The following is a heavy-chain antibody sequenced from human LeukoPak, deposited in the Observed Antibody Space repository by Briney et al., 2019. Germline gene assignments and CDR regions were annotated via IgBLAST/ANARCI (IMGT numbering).Heavy chain of an antibody. D-gene: IGHD3-9*01. CDR3: ARADYDILTGFNWFDP. CDR1: GYTFTSYG. V-gene: IGHV1-8*02. Sequence: ASVKVSCKASGYTFTSYGINWVRQATGQGLEWMGWMNPNSGNTGYAQKFQGRVTMTRNTSISTAYMELSSLRSEDTAVYYCARADYDILTGFNWFDPWGQGTLVTVSS. J-gene: IGHJ5*02. CDR2: MNPNSGNT.